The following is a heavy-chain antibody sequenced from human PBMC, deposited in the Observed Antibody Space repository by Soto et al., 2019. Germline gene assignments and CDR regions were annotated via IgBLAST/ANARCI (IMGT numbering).Heavy chain of an antibody. CDR2: ISGSGGST. J-gene: IGHJ6*02. Sequence: EVQLLESGGGLVQPGGSLRLSCVASGFAFSSYDMSWVRQAPGKGLEWVSAISGSGGSTYYAASVKGRFTISRDNPKNTMYLQMNSLRAEDTAVYYCATRDTSMVTRYYYGMDVRGQGTTVTVSS. CDR3: ATRDTSMVTRYYYGMDV. CDR1: GFAFSSYD. V-gene: IGHV3-23*01. D-gene: IGHD5-18*01.